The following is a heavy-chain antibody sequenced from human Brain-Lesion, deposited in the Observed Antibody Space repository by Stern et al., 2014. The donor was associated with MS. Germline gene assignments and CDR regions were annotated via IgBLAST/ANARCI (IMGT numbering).Heavy chain of an antibody. J-gene: IGHJ5*02. CDR2: INQDGSDK. CDR1: GFPFSDYW. D-gene: IGHD3-3*01. Sequence: EVQLVHSGGDLVQPGGSLRLSCVASGFPFSDYWLTWVSQAPGKGLQWVANINQDGSDKNYGDSVKGRFTISRDNAKNALYLQMNSLRVDDTAVYYCARIDRGNYDFWSGYYDYWFDPWGQGTLVTVSS. V-gene: IGHV3-7*01. CDR3: ARIDRGNYDFWSGYYDYWFDP.